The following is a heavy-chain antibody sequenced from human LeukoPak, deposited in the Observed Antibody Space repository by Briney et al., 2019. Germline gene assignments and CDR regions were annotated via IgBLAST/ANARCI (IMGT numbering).Heavy chain of an antibody. Sequence: GASVKVSCKASGYTFTSYYMHWVRQAPGQGLEWMGIINPSGGSTSYAQKFQGRVTMTRDTSTSTVYMELSSLRSEDTAVYYCARIIVVVVAAKDAVSYSYGYYFDYWGQGTLVTVSS. V-gene: IGHV1-46*01. J-gene: IGHJ4*02. CDR2: INPSGGST. CDR3: ARIIVVVVAAKDAVSYSYGYYFDY. CDR1: GYTFTSYY. D-gene: IGHD2-15*01.